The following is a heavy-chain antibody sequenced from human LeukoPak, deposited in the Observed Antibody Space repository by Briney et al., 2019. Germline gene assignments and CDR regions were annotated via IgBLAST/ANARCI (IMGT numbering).Heavy chain of an antibody. CDR1: GGSISSSSYY. V-gene: IGHV4-39*01. Sequence: ETLSLTCTVSGGSISSSSYYWGWIRQPPGKGLEWIGSIYYSGSTYYNPSLKSRVTISVDTSENQFSLKLSSVTAADTAVYYCARLIVGANFDYWGQGTLVTVSS. CDR3: ARLIVGANFDY. D-gene: IGHD1-26*01. J-gene: IGHJ4*02. CDR2: IYYSGST.